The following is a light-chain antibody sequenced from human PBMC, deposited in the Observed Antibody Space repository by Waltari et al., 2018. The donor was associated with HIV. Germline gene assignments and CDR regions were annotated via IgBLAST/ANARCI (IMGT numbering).Light chain of an antibody. J-gene: IGKJ2*01. CDR1: ESVLKSSSYRNY. CDR2: WAS. Sequence: DIVMTQSPDSLVVSLGERATINCKSSESVLKSSSYRNYLAWYQQKPGQRPKLLIYWASIRDSGVPGLFMASGSGTDFTLTITNLQAEDLAVYYCQQYSGIPYTFGQGTKLEIK. V-gene: IGKV4-1*01. CDR3: QQYSGIPYT.